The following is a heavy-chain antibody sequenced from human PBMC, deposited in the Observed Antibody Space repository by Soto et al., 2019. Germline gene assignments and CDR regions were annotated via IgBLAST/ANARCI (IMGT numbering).Heavy chain of an antibody. Sequence: GGSLRLSCTASGFTFSRYAMSWVRQAPGKGLEWVSTISDSGSTYYAESVKGRLTISRDNSKHTLYLQMNSLRAEDTAVYYCSKGGLGDCSTTSCLFQFDYWGLGALVTVSS. CDR3: SKGGLGDCSTTSCLFQFDY. V-gene: IGHV3-23*01. J-gene: IGHJ4*02. CDR2: ISDSGST. D-gene: IGHD2-2*01. CDR1: GFTFSRYA.